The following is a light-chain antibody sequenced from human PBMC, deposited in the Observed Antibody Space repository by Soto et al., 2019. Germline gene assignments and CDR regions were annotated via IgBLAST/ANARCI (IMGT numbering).Light chain of an antibody. CDR2: EVS. J-gene: IGLJ1*01. Sequence: SVLTQPASVSGSPGQSITISCTGTSSDVGSYNLVSWYQQHPGKAPKLMIYEVSKRPSGVSNRFSGSKSGNTASLTISGLQAEDEADYYCCSYAGSSTFHYVFGTGTKVTVL. V-gene: IGLV2-23*02. CDR3: CSYAGSSTFHYV. CDR1: SSDVGSYNL.